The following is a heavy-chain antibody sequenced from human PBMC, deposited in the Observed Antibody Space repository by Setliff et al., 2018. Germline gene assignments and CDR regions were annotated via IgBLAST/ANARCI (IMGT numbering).Heavy chain of an antibody. V-gene: IGHV1-3*04. CDR1: GYTFTKNA. Sequence: GASVKVSCKASGYTFTKNAIHWLRQAPGQRPEWMGWINTDNGNTRYSQNFQDRVTITRDTSATTAFVELSSLRSDDTAVYFCARGSRPRWGAWGQGTLVTVSS. J-gene: IGHJ5*02. D-gene: IGHD3-16*01. CDR2: INTDNGNT. CDR3: ARGSRPRWGA.